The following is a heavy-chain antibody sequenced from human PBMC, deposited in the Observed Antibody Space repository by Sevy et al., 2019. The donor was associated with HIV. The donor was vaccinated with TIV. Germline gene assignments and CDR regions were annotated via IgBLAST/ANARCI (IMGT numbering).Heavy chain of an antibody. J-gene: IGHJ5*02. V-gene: IGHV3-7*01. CDR2: IKQDGSEK. D-gene: IGHD3-16*01. CDR1: GFTFSSYW. CDR3: ATSGGET. Sequence: GGSLRLSCAASGFTFSSYWMNWIRQAPGKGLEWVANIKQDGSEKYYVDSVKGRFTISRDNDKNSLYLEMNTLRAEDTVVYYCATSGGETWGQGTLVTVSS.